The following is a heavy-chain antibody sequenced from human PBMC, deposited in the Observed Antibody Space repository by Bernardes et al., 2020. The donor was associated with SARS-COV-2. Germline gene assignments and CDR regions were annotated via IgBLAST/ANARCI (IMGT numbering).Heavy chain of an antibody. Sequence: ASVKVSCKASGYTFTSYGISWVRQAPGQGLEWMGWISAYNGNTNYAQKLQGRVTITTDTSTSTAYMELRSLRSDDTAVYYCARDQTYDSSGYLGAFDIWGQGTMVTVSS. CDR2: ISAYNGNT. J-gene: IGHJ3*02. CDR3: ARDQTYDSSGYLGAFDI. D-gene: IGHD3-22*01. CDR1: GYTFTSYG. V-gene: IGHV1-18*01.